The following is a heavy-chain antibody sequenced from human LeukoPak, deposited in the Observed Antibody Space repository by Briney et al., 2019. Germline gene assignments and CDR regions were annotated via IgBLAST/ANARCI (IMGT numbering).Heavy chain of an antibody. D-gene: IGHD1-1*01. CDR2: ISGDGNYI. V-gene: IGHV3-23*01. CDR1: GFTFSTYA. J-gene: IGHJ4*02. Sequence: PGGSLRLSCAASGFTFSTYAMTWVRQAPGKGLEWGSAISGDGNYIYYIDSVKGRFTTSRDNSKNTLYLQMSSLRAEDTAVYYSAKNRGTGLAFYDYWGQGTQVTVSS. CDR3: AKNRGTGLAFYDY.